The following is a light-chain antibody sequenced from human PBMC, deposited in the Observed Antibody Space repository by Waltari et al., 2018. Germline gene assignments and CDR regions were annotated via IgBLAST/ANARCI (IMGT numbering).Light chain of an antibody. CDR1: NLGDKY. CDR3: QAWDTSTYHVV. V-gene: IGLV3-1*01. CDR2: QDT. J-gene: IGLJ2*01. Sequence: SYELTQPPSVSVSQGQTASITCTGNNLGDKYACWYQQKPGQSPVVVLYQDTKRPSGIPERFSVSNSGNTATLTISGTQAMYEADYYCQAWDTSTYHVVFGGGTKLTVL.